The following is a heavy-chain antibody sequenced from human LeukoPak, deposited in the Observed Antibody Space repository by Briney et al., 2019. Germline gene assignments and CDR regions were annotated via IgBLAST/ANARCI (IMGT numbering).Heavy chain of an antibody. CDR1: GGTFSSYA. CDR3: ARDNADYGFGYYYMDV. V-gene: IGHV1-69*05. Sequence: SVKVSCKASGGTFSSYAISWVRQAPGQGLEWMGGIIPIFGTANYAQKFQGRVTITTDESTSTAYMELSSLRSEDTAVYYCARDNADYGFGYYYMDVWGKGTTVTVSS. D-gene: IGHD3-16*01. CDR2: IIPIFGTA. J-gene: IGHJ6*03.